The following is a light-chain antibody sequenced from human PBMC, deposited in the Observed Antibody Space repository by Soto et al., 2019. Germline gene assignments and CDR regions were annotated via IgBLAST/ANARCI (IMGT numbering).Light chain of an antibody. V-gene: IGKV3-15*01. CDR1: QSVSSN. J-gene: IGKJ1*01. CDR3: QQYNNSLWT. Sequence: EIVMTQSPATLSVSPGERATLSCRASQSVSSNLAWYQQKPGQAPSLLIYGASTRATGVPDRFSGTGSGTEFTLTISRLEPEDFAVYYCQQYNNSLWTFGQGTKVDIK. CDR2: GAS.